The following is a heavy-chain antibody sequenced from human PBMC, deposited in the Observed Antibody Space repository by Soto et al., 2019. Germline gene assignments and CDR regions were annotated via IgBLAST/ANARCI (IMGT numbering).Heavy chain of an antibody. J-gene: IGHJ4*02. D-gene: IGHD3-10*01. Sequence: ASVKVSCKASGYTFTSYGISWVRQAPGQRLGRMGWISAYNGNTNYAQRLQGRVTVTEDTVTDTAYMELSGLNSDDTAVYYCATPTPLRGAMITNINFDFWGQGTPVTVSS. V-gene: IGHV1-18*04. CDR1: GYTFTSYG. CDR3: ATPTPLRGAMITNINFDF. CDR2: ISAYNGNT.